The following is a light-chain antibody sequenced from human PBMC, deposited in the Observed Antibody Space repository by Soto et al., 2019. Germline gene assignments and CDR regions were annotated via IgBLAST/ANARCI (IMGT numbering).Light chain of an antibody. V-gene: IGLV1-44*01. CDR3: AAWDDILNGYV. J-gene: IGLJ1*01. CDR2: SSN. CDR1: SSNIGSNT. Sequence: QSVLTQPPSTSATPGQRVSISCSGSSSNIGSNTVNWYQQLPGTAPKLLIYSSNQRPSGVPDRFSGSKSGTSASLAISGLQSEDGADYYCAAWDDILNGYVCGAGTKVTV.